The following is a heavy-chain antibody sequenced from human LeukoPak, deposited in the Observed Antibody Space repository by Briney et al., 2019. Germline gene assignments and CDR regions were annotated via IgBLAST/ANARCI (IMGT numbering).Heavy chain of an antibody. J-gene: IGHJ4*02. V-gene: IGHV3-30*18. D-gene: IGHD3-22*01. CDR2: ISYDGSNN. CDR1: GFTFSSYG. CDR3: AKDYYDSSGYAYYFDY. Sequence: GRSLRLSCAASGFTFSSYGMHWVRLAPGKGLEWVAVISYDGSNNYYADSVKGRFTISRDNSKNTLYLQMNSLRAEDTAVYYCAKDYYDSSGYAYYFDYWGQGTLVTVSS.